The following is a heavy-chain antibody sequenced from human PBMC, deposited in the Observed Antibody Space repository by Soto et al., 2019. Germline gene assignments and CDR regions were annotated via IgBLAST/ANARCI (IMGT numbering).Heavy chain of an antibody. V-gene: IGHV1-8*02. Sequence: ASVNVSCKASGYTFTGYYMHWVRQATGQGLEWMGWMNPNSGNTGYAQKFQGRVTMTRNTSISTAYMELSSLRSEDTAVYYCAAINTHGYWGQGTLVTVSS. CDR3: AAINTHGY. CDR2: MNPNSGNT. J-gene: IGHJ4*02. CDR1: GYTFTGYY.